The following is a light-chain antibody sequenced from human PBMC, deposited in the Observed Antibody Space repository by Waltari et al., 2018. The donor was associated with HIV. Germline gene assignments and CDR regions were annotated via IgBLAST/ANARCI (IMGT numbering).Light chain of an antibody. V-gene: IGLV2-8*01. CDR1: SNDLGTYTF. Sequence: QSALTQPPSASGSPGQSVAISCPGSSNDLGTYTFVPWYQHPPGKAPKLLIYDVTRRPPGIPDRFSGTKSGYTASLTVSDLQVEDEADYYCVSYTEKDTFLLFGGGTKLAV. J-gene: IGLJ2*01. CDR2: DVT. CDR3: VSYTEKDTFLL.